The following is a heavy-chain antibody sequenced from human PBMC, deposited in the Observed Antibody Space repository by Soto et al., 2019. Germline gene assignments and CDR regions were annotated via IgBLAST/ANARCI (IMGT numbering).Heavy chain of an antibody. CDR2: ISGSGGST. V-gene: IGHV3-23*01. CDR3: AKGYSSGRIFYFDY. D-gene: IGHD6-19*01. CDR1: GFTFSSYC. Sequence: VGSLRLSCAASGFTFSSYCVSWVRQAPGKGLEWVSAISGSGGSTYYADSVKGRFTISRDNSKNTLYLQMNSLRAEDTAVYYCAKGYSSGRIFYFDYWGQGTLVTVSS. J-gene: IGHJ4*02.